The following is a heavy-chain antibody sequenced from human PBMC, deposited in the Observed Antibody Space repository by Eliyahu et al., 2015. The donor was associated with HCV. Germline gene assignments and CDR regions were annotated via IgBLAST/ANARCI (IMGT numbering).Heavy chain of an antibody. CDR2: INHGGST. CDR3: ARGNTYYLDY. V-gene: IGHV4-34*02. D-gene: IGHD1/OR15-1a*01. CDR1: GGSFSGYD. J-gene: IGHJ4*02. Sequence: QVHLQQWGAGLLKPSETXSLTCXXYGGSFSGYDWSWIRQPPGKGLEWIGXINHGGSTNYNPSLKSRVTISVDTSKNQFSLRLTSVTAADTAAYYCARGNTYYLDYWSQGTLVTVSS.